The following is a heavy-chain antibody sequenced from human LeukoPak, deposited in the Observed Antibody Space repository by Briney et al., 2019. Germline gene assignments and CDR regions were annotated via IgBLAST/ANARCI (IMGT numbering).Heavy chain of an antibody. V-gene: IGHV3-21*01. CDR2: ISSSSSTI. CDR3: ARGDCTTTSCYLFDY. D-gene: IGHD2-2*01. J-gene: IGHJ4*02. CDR1: GFTFSSYA. Sequence: GGSLRLSCAASGFTFSSYAMSWVRQAPGKGLDWVSSISSSSSTIYYADSVKGRFTISRDNAKNSLYLQMNSLRAEDTALYYCARGDCTTTSCYLFDYWGQGTLVTVSS.